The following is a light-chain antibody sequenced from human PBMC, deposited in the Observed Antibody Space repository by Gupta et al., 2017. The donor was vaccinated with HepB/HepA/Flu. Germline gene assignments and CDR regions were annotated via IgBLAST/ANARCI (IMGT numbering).Light chain of an antibody. Sequence: ELVLTQSPATLSVSPGERATLSCRTSQSVSSSYISWYQQKPGQAPRLLIYVASRRATGIPDRFSGSGSGTDFTLTISRVEPEDFAVYYCQHYGTSFTWTFGQGTKVGI. V-gene: IGKV3-20*01. CDR3: QHYGTSFTWT. CDR1: QSVSSSY. J-gene: IGKJ1*01. CDR2: VAS.